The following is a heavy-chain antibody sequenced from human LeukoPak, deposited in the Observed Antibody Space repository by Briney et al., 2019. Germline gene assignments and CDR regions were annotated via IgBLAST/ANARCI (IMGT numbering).Heavy chain of an antibody. CDR1: GGSFSGYY. CDR3: ARGCRACIQLWRLRALAFDI. V-gene: IGHV4-34*01. D-gene: IGHD5-18*01. Sequence: PSETLSLTCAVYGGSFSGYYWSWIRQPPGKGLEWIGEINHSGSTNYNPSLKSRVTISVDTSKNQFSLKLSSVTAADTAVYYCARGCRACIQLWRLRALAFDIWGQGTMVTVSS. J-gene: IGHJ3*02. CDR2: INHSGST.